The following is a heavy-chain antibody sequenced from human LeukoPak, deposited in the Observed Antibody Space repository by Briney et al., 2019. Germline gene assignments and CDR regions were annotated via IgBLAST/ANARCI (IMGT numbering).Heavy chain of an antibody. J-gene: IGHJ4*02. CDR1: GVTFSSYA. D-gene: IGHD3-22*01. V-gene: IGHV3-23*01. CDR2: IGGSGDTT. Sequence: GGSLRLSCAASGVTFSSYALSWVRQAPGKGLEWVSIIGGSGDTTYYGDSVKGRFTISRDNSKNTLYLQMNSLRAEDTAVYFCAKALYYYDSSVVTAIDHWGQGTVVTVSS. CDR3: AKALYYYDSSVVTAIDH.